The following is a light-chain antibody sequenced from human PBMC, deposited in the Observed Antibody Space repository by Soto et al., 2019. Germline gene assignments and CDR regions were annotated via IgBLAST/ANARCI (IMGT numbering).Light chain of an antibody. CDR2: LKGDGSH. J-gene: IGLJ3*02. CDR1: SGHSTYA. Sequence: QAVVTQSPSASASLGASVKLTCTLDSGHSTYAIAWHQQHPEKAPRFLMKLKGDGSHIKGDGIPDRFSGSSSGAERYLTISSLQSEDEADYYCQTWGTGIWVFGGGTKVTVL. CDR3: QTWGTGIWV. V-gene: IGLV4-69*01.